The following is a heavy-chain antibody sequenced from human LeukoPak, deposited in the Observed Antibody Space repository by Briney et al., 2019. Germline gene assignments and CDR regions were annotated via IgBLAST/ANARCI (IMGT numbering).Heavy chain of an antibody. CDR3: ARAVPIGSGWDAFDV. J-gene: IGHJ3*01. CDR1: GFTVSSNY. V-gene: IGHV3-53*01. CDR2: IYSGGGT. Sequence: GGSLRLSCSASGFTVSSNYMSWLRQAPGKGLECVSVIYSGGGTYYAGSVKGRFTISRDNSKNTLYLQMNSLRADDTAVYFCARAVPIGSGWDAFDVWGRGTKGTVSS. D-gene: IGHD6-19*01.